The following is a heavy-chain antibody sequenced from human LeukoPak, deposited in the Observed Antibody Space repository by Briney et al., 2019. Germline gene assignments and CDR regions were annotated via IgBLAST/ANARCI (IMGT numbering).Heavy chain of an antibody. D-gene: IGHD3-22*01. J-gene: IGHJ4*02. CDR3: ARVMYYYHSSGSFAVYYLDY. CDR1: GFTFSSHW. Sequence: PGGSLRLSCAASGFTFSSHWMHWVRQAPGKGLVWVSRINSDGSTTSYADSVKGRFTISRDNAKNALYLQMNSLRAEDTAVYYCARVMYYYHSSGSFAVYYLDYWGQGTLVTVSS. CDR2: INSDGSTT. V-gene: IGHV3-74*01.